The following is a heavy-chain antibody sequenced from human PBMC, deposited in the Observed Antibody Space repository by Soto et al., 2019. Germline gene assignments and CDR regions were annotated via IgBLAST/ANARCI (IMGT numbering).Heavy chain of an antibody. CDR2: INHSGST. J-gene: IGHJ6*02. Sequence: SETLSLTCAVYGGSFSGYYWSWIRQSPGKGLEWIGEINHSGSTNYNPSLKSRVTISVDTSKNQFSLKLSSVTAADTAVYYCARGDYYGSGSYYSYYYYGMDVWGQGTTVTVSS. D-gene: IGHD3-10*01. CDR3: ARGDYYGSGSYYSYYYYGMDV. V-gene: IGHV4-34*01. CDR1: GGSFSGYY.